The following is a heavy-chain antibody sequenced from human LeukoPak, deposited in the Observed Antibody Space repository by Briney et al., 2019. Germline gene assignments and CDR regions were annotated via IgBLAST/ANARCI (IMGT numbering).Heavy chain of an antibody. J-gene: IGHJ4*02. CDR2: IFYRGTT. Sequence: KPSETLSLTCTVSGGSISSYYWSWIRQPPGEGLEWIAYIFYRGTTNYNPSLKSRITISVDTSKTQFSLRLSSVTAADTAVYYCVSSSPRYCTGGTCYSSRGFDYWGQGMLVTVSS. V-gene: IGHV4-59*01. D-gene: IGHD2-15*01. CDR1: GGSISSYY. CDR3: VSSSPRYCTGGTCYSSRGFDY.